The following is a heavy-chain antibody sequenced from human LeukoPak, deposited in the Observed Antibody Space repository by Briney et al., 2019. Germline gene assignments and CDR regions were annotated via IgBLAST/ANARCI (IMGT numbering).Heavy chain of an antibody. J-gene: IGHJ4*02. V-gene: IGHV3-21*01. CDR2: ISSSSSYI. CDR1: GFTFSSYS. D-gene: IGHD3-10*01. CDR3: ARGGCYGSGTLGGGY. Sequence: GGSLRLSCAASGFTFSSYSMNWVRQAPGKGLEWVSSISSSSSYIYYADSVKGRFTISRDNAKNSLYLQMNSLRAEDTAVYYCARGGCYGSGTLGGGYWGQGTLVTVSS.